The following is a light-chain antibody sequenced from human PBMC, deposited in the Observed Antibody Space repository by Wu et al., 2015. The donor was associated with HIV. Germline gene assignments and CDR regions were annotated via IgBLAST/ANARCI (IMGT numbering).Light chain of an antibody. CDR3: QQYGSSQIT. V-gene: IGKV3-20*01. J-gene: IGKJ5*01. Sequence: EIVLTQSPGTLSLSPGERATLSCRASQSVSSSYLAWYQQKPGQAPRLLIYGASSRATGIPDRFSGSGSGTGFTLTISRLEPEDFAVYYCQQYGSSQITFGQGTRLEIK. CDR2: GAS. CDR1: QSVSSSY.